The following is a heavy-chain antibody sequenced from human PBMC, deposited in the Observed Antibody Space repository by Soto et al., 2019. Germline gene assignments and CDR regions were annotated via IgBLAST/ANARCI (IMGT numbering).Heavy chain of an antibody. CDR1: GFTFSDHW. Sequence: DVQLVESGGGLVQPGGSLRISCAASGFTFSDHWMSWVRQAPGKGLEYVANIKRDGSDINYVDSVEGRFTISRDNANNALYLQMSSLRAEDTAVYYCTRGYCPGGSCYYEYYFDYWGQGTLVTVSS. CDR2: IKRDGSDI. J-gene: IGHJ4*02. CDR3: TRGYCPGGSCYYEYYFDY. V-gene: IGHV3-7*03. D-gene: IGHD2-15*01.